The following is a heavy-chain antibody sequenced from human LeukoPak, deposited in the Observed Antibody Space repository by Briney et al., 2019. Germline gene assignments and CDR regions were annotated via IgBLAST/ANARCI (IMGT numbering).Heavy chain of an antibody. Sequence: GGSLRLSCAASGFTFTSYWMTWVRQAPGEGLEWVANIKQDGSEKYYVDSVKGRFTISRDNAKNSLYLQMDSLRVEDTAVYYCARVRGSQSFDYWGQETLDTVSS. D-gene: IGHD1-1*01. CDR2: IKQDGSEK. V-gene: IGHV3-7*01. CDR1: GFTFTSYW. J-gene: IGHJ4*02. CDR3: ARVRGSQSFDY.